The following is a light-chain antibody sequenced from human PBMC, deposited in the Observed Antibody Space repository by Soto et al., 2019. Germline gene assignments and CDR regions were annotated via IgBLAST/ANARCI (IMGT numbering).Light chain of an antibody. V-gene: IGKV3-20*01. J-gene: IGKJ1*01. CDR1: QSVSNNY. Sequence: EIVLTQSPGTPSLSPGERATLSCRASQSVSNNYLAWYQQKPGQAPRLLIYGASNRATGIPDRFSGSGSGTDFTLTISRLEPEDFAVYYCQQYGSLSWTFGQGTKVDIK. CDR3: QQYGSLSWT. CDR2: GAS.